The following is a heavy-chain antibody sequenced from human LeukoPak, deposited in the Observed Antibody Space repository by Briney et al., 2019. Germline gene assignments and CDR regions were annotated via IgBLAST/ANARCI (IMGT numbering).Heavy chain of an antibody. CDR3: TKGQFPYYYYYGMDV. Sequence: GGSLRLSCAASGFTFSSYGTHRVRQAPGKGLEWVAVISYDGSNTYYADSVEGRFTISRDNSKNTLYLQMNSLRAEDTAVYYCTKGQFPYYYYYGMDVWGQGTTVTVSS. CDR2: ISYDGSNT. J-gene: IGHJ6*02. CDR1: GFTFSSYG. V-gene: IGHV3-30*18.